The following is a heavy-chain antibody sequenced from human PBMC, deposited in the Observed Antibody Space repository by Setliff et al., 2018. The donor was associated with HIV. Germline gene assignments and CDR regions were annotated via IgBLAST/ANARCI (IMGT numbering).Heavy chain of an antibody. CDR3: ARARGPEGYLDS. Sequence: SVKVSCKASGGTLSSYAISWVRQAPGQGLEWMGRIIPIFGTANYAQKFQGRVTITADKSTSTAYMELRSLRSEDTAVYYCARARGPEGYLDSWGQGTLVTVSS. J-gene: IGHJ4*02. CDR2: IIPIFGTA. V-gene: IGHV1-69*06. CDR1: GGTLSSYA. D-gene: IGHD3-10*01.